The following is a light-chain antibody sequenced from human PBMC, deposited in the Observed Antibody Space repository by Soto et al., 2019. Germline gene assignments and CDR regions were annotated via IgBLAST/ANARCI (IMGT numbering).Light chain of an antibody. CDR2: TAS. CDR1: QGVRSN. CDR3: QQYYSYPLT. Sequence: EIAMTQSPATLSVSPGERATLSCRASQGVRSNLAWYQQKPGQAPRPLIYTASTRATGVPARFSGSGSGTEFTLTISSLQSEDFATYYCQQYYSYPLTFGGGTKVDIK. J-gene: IGKJ4*01. V-gene: IGKV3-15*01.